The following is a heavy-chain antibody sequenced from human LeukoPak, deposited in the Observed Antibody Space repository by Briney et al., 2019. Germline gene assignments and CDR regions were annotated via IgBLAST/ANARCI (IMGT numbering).Heavy chain of an antibody. CDR1: GFTFSSYW. CDR2: IKQDGSER. D-gene: IGHD4-23*01. CDR3: ARAAAYGGNSGSYVDY. J-gene: IGHJ4*02. Sequence: GGSLRLSCTASGFTFSSYWMSWVRQAPGKGLEWVANIKQDGSERYYVDSVKGRFTISRDNAKNSLYLQMNSLRAEDTAVYYCARAAAYGGNSGSYVDYWGQRTLVTVSS. V-gene: IGHV3-7*01.